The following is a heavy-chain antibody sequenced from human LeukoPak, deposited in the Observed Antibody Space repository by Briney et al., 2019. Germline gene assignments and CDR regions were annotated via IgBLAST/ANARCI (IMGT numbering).Heavy chain of an antibody. D-gene: IGHD2-15*01. J-gene: IGHJ4*02. CDR1: GASISTYY. CDR3: VKDGPLGSDF. Sequence: SETLSLTCTISGASISTYYWSWIRQPAGKRLEWIGRIYASGSTYKNPSLESRVTMSVDTSNNQFTLNLTSVTGADTAMYYCVKDGPLGSDFWGQGTQVTVSS. CDR2: IYASGST. V-gene: IGHV4-4*07.